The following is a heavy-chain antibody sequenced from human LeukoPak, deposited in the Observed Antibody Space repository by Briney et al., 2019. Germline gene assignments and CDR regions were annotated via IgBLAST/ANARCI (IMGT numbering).Heavy chain of an antibody. D-gene: IGHD6-19*01. CDR1: GYTLTSYD. CDR3: ARGQYSSGWWYYFDY. J-gene: IGHJ4*02. Sequence: ASVKVSCKASGYTLTSYDINWVRQATGQGLEWMGWMNPNSGNTGYAQKFQGRVSMTRNTSISTAYMELSSLRSEDTAVYYCARGQYSSGWWYYFDYWGQGTLVTVSS. CDR2: MNPNSGNT. V-gene: IGHV1-8*02.